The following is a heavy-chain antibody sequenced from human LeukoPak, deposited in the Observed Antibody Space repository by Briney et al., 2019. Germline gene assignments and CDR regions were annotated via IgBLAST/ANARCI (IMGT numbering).Heavy chain of an antibody. Sequence: PSETLSLTCAVYGGSFSGYYWSWIRQPPGKGLEWIGEINHSGGTNYNPSLKSRVTISVDTSKNQFSLKLSSVTAADTAVYYCARREQLWVRTDGYYFDYWGQGTLVTVSS. CDR3: ARREQLWVRTDGYYFDY. V-gene: IGHV4-34*01. D-gene: IGHD5-18*01. CDR1: GGSFSGYY. CDR2: INHSGGT. J-gene: IGHJ4*02.